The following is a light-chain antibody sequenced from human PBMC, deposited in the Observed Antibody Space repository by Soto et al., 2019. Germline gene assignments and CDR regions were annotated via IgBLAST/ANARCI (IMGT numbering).Light chain of an antibody. Sequence: EIVLTQSPGTLSLSPGERVTLSCRASQSVSNSYLAWYQQKPGQAPRLLIYGASSRATGIPDRFSGSGSGTDLTLTISRLEPEDFAVYYCQQYVSSPWTFGQGTKVEIK. CDR1: QSVSNSY. CDR3: QQYVSSPWT. V-gene: IGKV3-20*01. CDR2: GAS. J-gene: IGKJ1*01.